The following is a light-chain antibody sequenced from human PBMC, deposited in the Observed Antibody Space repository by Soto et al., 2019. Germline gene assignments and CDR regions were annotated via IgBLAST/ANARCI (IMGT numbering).Light chain of an antibody. J-gene: IGKJ5*01. CDR1: QGVSSY. CDR3: QQRSNCLT. V-gene: IGKV3D-11*01. CDR2: DAS. Sequence: EIVLTQSPATLSLSPGERATLSCRASQGVSSYLAWYQQKPGQAPRLLIYDASNRATGIPARFSGSGPGTDFTLTISSLETEDFAVYYCQQRSNCLTFGQGTRLEIK.